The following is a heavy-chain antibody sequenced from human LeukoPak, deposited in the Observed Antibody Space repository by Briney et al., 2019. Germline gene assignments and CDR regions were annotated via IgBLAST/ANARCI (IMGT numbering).Heavy chain of an antibody. CDR3: AVTYDSSGYYFGYFQH. Sequence: GRSLRLSCAASGFTFSSYGMHWVRQAPGKGLEWVAVIWYDGSNKYYAGSVKGRFTISRDNSKNTLYLQMNSLRAEDTAVYYCAVTYDSSGYYFGYFQHWGQGTLVTVSS. CDR2: IWYDGSNK. J-gene: IGHJ1*01. CDR1: GFTFSSYG. D-gene: IGHD3-22*01. V-gene: IGHV3-33*01.